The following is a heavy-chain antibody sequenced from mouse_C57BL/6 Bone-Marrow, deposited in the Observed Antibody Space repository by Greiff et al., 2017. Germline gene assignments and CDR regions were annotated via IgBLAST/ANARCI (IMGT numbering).Heavy chain of an antibody. CDR2: ISDGGSYT. J-gene: IGHJ4*01. Sequence: EVKLMESGGGLVKPGGSLKLSCAASGFTFSSYAMSWVRQTPEKRLEWVATISDGGSYTYYPDNVKGRFTISRDNAKNNLYLQMSHLKSEDTAMYYCAREPYYYAMDYWGQGTSVTVSS. CDR1: GFTFSSYA. V-gene: IGHV5-4*01. CDR3: AREPYYYAMDY.